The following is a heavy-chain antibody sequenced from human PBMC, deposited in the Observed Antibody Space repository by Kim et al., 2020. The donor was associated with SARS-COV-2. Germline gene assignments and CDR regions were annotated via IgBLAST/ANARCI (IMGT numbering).Heavy chain of an antibody. Sequence: GGSLRLSCAASGFTFSSHWMHWVRQAPGKGPVWVSRINADRSVIEYAASVKGRFTISRDNAKSTLDLQMNSLRPEDTAVYYCARGSGNYGLDSWGQG. D-gene: IGHD3-22*01. CDR2: INADRSVI. CDR3: ARGSGNYGLDS. V-gene: IGHV3-74*01. CDR1: GFTFSSHW. J-gene: IGHJ4*02.